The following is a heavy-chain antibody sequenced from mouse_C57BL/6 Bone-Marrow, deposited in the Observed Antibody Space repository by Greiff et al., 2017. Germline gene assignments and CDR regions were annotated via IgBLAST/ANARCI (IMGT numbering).Heavy chain of an antibody. CDR3: ARVGYYGSSGDY. CDR2: IYPGGGYT. J-gene: IGHJ2*01. Sequence: VKLMESGAELVRPGTSVKMSCKASGYTFTNYWIGWAKQRPGHGLEWIGDIYPGGGYTNYNEKFKGKATLTADKSSSTAYMQFSSLTSEDSAIYYCARVGYYGSSGDYWGQGTTLTVSS. D-gene: IGHD1-1*01. CDR1: GYTFTNYW. V-gene: IGHV1-63*01.